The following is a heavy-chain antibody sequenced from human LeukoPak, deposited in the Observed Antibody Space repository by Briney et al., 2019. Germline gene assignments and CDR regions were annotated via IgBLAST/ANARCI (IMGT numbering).Heavy chain of an antibody. J-gene: IGHJ5*02. D-gene: IGHD3-22*01. CDR3: ARGHSSGPNWFDP. V-gene: IGHV1-18*01. CDR1: GYTFSSSG. CDR2: ISAYNGAT. Sequence: GASVKVSCKASGYTFSSSGISWVRQAPGQGLAWMGWISAYNGATNYAKKFQGRVTMTEDTSTSTAYMELRSLRPDDTAVYYCARGHSSGPNWFDPWGQGTLVSVSS.